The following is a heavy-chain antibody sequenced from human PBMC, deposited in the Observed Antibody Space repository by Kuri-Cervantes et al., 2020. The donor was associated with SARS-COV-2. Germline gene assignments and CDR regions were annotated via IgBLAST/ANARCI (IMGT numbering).Heavy chain of an antibody. CDR1: GGSIRSFY. CDR3: ARGRHDYGPYYYGMDV. CDR2: ISNSGST. Sequence: SETLSLTCTVSGGSIRSFYWNWIRQAPGKGLEYIGYISNSGSTNYNPSLKSRATISIDTSKNQFSLKLSSVTAADTAVYYCARGRHDYGPYYYGMDVWGQGTTVTVSS. J-gene: IGHJ6*02. V-gene: IGHV4-59*12. D-gene: IGHD4-17*01.